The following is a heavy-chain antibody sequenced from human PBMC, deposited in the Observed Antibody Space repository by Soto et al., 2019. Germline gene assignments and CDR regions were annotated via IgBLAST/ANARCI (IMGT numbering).Heavy chain of an antibody. J-gene: IGHJ4*02. CDR3: AREVAWINTTSALDY. CDR1: VCTCRDDD. D-gene: IGHD2-2*03. V-gene: IGHV3-11*01. CDR2: ISSSGSTI. Sequence: PVGSLVRSCSSSVCTCRDDDIGGILQAPVKGLEWVSYISSSGSTIYYADSVKGRFTISRDNAKNSLYMQMNSLRAEDKAVYYCAREVAWINTTSALDYWGPGNMVTLSS.